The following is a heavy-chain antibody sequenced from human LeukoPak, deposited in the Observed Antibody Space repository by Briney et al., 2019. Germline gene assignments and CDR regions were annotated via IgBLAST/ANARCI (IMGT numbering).Heavy chain of an antibody. V-gene: IGHV4-34*01. D-gene: IGHD2-2*01. CDR1: GGSFSGYY. Sequence: PSETLSLTCAVYGGSFSGYYWSWIRQPPGKGLEWIGEINHSGSTNYNPSLKSRVTISVDTSKNQFSLKLSSVTAADTAVYYCARGSSYCSSTSCYPRRRRYFDYWGQGTLVTVSS. CDR2: INHSGST. J-gene: IGHJ4*02. CDR3: ARGSSYCSSTSCYPRRRRYFDY.